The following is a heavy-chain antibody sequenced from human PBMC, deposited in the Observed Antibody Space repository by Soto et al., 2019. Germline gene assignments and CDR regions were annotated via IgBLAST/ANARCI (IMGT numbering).Heavy chain of an antibody. CDR2: ISGSGGST. D-gene: IGHD3-16*02. CDR1: GFTFSSYA. Sequence: GGSLRLSCAASGFTFSSYAMSWVRQAPGKGLEWVSAISGSGGSTYYADSVKGRFTISRDNSKNTLYLQMNSLRAEDTAVYYCAKVAGHMGELSLRYYFDYWGQGTLVTVSS. J-gene: IGHJ4*02. V-gene: IGHV3-23*01. CDR3: AKVAGHMGELSLRYYFDY.